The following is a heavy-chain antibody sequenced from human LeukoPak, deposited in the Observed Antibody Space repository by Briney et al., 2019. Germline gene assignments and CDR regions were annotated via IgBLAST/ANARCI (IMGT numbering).Heavy chain of an antibody. V-gene: IGHV1-69*01. CDR3: ARGQTNRLLWVGELLSNINPFDY. J-gene: IGHJ4*02. CDR2: IIPIFGTA. D-gene: IGHD3-10*01. CDR1: GGTFISYA. Sequence: SVKVSCKASGGTFISYAISWVRQAPGQGLEWMGGIIPIFGTANYAQKFQGRVTITADESTSTAYMELSSLRSEDTAVYYCARGQTNRLLWVGELLSNINPFDYWGQGTLVTVSS.